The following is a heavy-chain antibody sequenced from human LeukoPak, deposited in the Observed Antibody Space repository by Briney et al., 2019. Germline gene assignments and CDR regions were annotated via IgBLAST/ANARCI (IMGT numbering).Heavy chain of an antibody. Sequence: PSETLSLTCTASGGSVSSGSYYWSWIRQSPGKGLEWIGYVYYSGSTHNNPSLKSRVTMSVDTSKNQFSLKLSSVTAADTAIYYCARVPNYFDSSGYYYGAHYFDYWGQGTLVTVSS. CDR2: VYYSGST. J-gene: IGHJ4*02. V-gene: IGHV4-61*01. CDR1: GGSVSSGSYY. D-gene: IGHD3-22*01. CDR3: ARVPNYFDSSGYYYGAHYFDY.